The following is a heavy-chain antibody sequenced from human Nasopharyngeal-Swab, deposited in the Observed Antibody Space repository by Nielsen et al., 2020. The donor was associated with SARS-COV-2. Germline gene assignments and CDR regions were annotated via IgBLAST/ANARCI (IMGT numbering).Heavy chain of an antibody. J-gene: IGHJ5*01. CDR3: ARDRGWYDS. Sequence: SETLSLTCAVYGGSFSNYKWSWIRQSPGKGLEWIGEINYSGSTNYNPPLKSRVTISIDTFRNQFSLKLSSVTAADTAVYYCARDRGWYDSWGHGTLVTVSS. V-gene: IGHV4-34*01. D-gene: IGHD3-16*02. CDR2: INYSGST. CDR1: GGSFSNYK.